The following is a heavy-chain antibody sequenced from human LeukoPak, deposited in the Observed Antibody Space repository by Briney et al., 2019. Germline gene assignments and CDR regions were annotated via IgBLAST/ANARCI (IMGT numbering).Heavy chain of an antibody. D-gene: IGHD5-18*01. Sequence: GGSLRLSCAASGFTFISYGMDWVRQAPGGGLEWVAVIWFDGSNKYYADSVKGRFTISRDNSKKTLYLQMNSLRAEDTAVYYCAKDSGYSYGTLDYWGQGTLVTVSS. V-gene: IGHV3-33*06. CDR3: AKDSGYSYGTLDY. CDR2: IWFDGSNK. J-gene: IGHJ4*02. CDR1: GFTFISYG.